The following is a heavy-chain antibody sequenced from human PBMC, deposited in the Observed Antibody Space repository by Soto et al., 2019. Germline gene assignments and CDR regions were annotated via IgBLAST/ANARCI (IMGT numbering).Heavy chain of an antibody. D-gene: IGHD2-2*01. J-gene: IGHJ6*02. V-gene: IGHV3-33*01. CDR3: AREFISGEPAAKAYYCYGMDV. CDR1: GFTFSTYG. Sequence: PGGSPRLSCAASGFTFSTYGMHWVRQAPGKGLEWVAVIWYDGSNKYYVDSVKGRFSISRDNSKNTLYLQMNSLRAEDTAVYFCAREFISGEPAAKAYYCYGMDVWGQGTTVTVSS. CDR2: IWYDGSNK.